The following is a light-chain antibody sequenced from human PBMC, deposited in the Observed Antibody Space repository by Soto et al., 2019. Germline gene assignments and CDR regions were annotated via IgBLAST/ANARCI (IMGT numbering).Light chain of an antibody. CDR2: GSS. Sequence: EIVLTQSPGTLSLSPGERATLSCRASQSVNNNYFAWHQQKPGQAPRLLIFGSSDRATGIPDRFSGSGSGTDFTLTISRLEPEDFAVYYCQQYGSSPPYTFGQGTKLEIK. CDR3: QQYGSSPPYT. J-gene: IGKJ2*01. V-gene: IGKV3-20*01. CDR1: QSVNNNY.